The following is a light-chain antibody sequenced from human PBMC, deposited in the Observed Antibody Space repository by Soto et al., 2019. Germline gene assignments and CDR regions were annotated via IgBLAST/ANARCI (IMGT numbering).Light chain of an antibody. CDR1: SSDVGSYNL. CDR3: CSYGGSSTWWV. V-gene: IGLV2-23*02. CDR2: EVS. J-gene: IGLJ3*02. Sequence: QSVLTQPASVSGSPGQSITISCTGTSSDVGSYNLVSWYQQHPGKAPKLMIYEVSKRPAGVSNRFSGTKAGNTASLTISGLQAEDEADYYCCSYGGSSTWWVFGGGTKLTVL.